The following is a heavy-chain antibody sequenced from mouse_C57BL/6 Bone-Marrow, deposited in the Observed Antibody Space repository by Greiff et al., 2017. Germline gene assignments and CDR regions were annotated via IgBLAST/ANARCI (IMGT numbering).Heavy chain of an antibody. CDR3: ARGDGYFFAY. V-gene: IGHV3-6*01. Sequence: ESGPGLVKPSQSLSLTCSVTGYSITSGYYWNWIRQFPGNKLEWMGYISYDGSNNYNPSLKNRISITRDPSKNQFFLKLNSVTTEDTATYYCARGDGYFFAYWGQGTLVTVSA. CDR2: ISYDGSN. CDR1: GYSITSGYY. J-gene: IGHJ3*01. D-gene: IGHD2-3*01.